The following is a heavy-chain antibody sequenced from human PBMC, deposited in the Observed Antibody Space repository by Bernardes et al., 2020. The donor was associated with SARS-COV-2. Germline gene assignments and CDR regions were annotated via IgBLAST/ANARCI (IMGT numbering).Heavy chain of an antibody. Sequence: SETLSLTCAVYGGSFSGYYWSWIRQPPGKGLEWIGEINHSGSTNYNPSLKSRVTISVDTSKNQFSLKLSSVTAADTAVYYCARGRFRKLPTTYYYYGMDVWGQGTTVTVSS. V-gene: IGHV4-34*01. D-gene: IGHD2-15*01. CDR1: GGSFSGYY. CDR3: ARGRFRKLPTTYYYYGMDV. CDR2: INHSGST. J-gene: IGHJ6*02.